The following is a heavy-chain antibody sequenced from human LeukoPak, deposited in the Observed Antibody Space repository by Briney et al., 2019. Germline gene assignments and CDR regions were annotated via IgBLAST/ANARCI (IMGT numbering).Heavy chain of an antibody. D-gene: IGHD3-3*02. CDR3: ARGRAFFD. J-gene: IGHJ4*02. CDR2: IYTSGST. Sequence: SETLSLTCTVSGNSISSGDNYWSWIRQPAGKGLEWIGRIYTSGSTNYNPSLKSRVTISRDTSKNQFSLKLSSVTAADTAVYYCARGRAFFDWGQGTLVTVSS. CDR1: GNSISSGDNY. V-gene: IGHV4-61*02.